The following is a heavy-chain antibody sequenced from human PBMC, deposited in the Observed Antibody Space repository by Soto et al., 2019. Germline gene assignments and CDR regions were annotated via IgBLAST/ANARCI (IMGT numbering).Heavy chain of an antibody. CDR1: GYTFTSYA. V-gene: IGHV1-3*01. J-gene: IGHJ5*02. CDR3: ARVAYACPKGSSGYCSFDP. CDR2: INAGNGNT. D-gene: IGHD3-22*01. Sequence: ASVQVSCKASGYTFTSYAMHWVRQAPGQRLEWMGWINAGNGNTKYSQKFQGRVTITRDTSASTAYMELSSLRSEDTAVYYCARVAYACPKGSSGYCSFDPCGQGPLVT.